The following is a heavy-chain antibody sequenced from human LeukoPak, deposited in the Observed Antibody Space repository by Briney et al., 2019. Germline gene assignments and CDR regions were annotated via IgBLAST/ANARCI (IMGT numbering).Heavy chain of an antibody. CDR3: ARTQTYSTDY. D-gene: IGHD2-21*01. V-gene: IGHV3-30-3*01. CDR2: ISYDGSNK. J-gene: IGHJ4*02. Sequence: WGSLRLPCAASGFTFSSYAMHWVRQAPGKGLEWVAVISYDGSNKYYADSVKGRFTISRDNSKNTLYLQMNSLRAEDTAVYYCARTQTYSTDYWGQGTLVTVSS. CDR1: GFTFSSYA.